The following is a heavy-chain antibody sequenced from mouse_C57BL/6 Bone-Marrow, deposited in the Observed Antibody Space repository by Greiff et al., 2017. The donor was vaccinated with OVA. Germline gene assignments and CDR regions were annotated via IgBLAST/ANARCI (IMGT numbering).Heavy chain of an antibody. CDR3: ARRVTTVVATDYYAMDY. CDR2: IGPGSGST. Sequence: QVQLQQSGAELVKPGASVKISCKASGYTFTDYYINWVKQRPGQGLEWIGKIGPGSGSTYYNEKFKGKATLTADKSSSTAYMQLSSLTSEDSAVYFCARRVTTVVATDYYAMDYWGQGTSVTVSS. J-gene: IGHJ4*01. CDR1: GYTFTDYY. D-gene: IGHD1-1*01. V-gene: IGHV1-77*01.